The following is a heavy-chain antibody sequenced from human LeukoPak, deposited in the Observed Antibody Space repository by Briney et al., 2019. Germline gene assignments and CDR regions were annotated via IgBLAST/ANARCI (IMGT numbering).Heavy chain of an antibody. CDR1: GFTFGDYA. CDR3: TRLVPYLDY. D-gene: IGHD2-2*01. CDR2: IRSKVYGETT. J-gene: IGHJ4*02. Sequence: SGGSLRLSCTASGFTFGDYAMSWARQAPGQGLEWLGFIRSKVYGETTKYAASVKGRFTVSRDDSNSLAYLQMNSLQTEDTAVYYCTRLVPYLDYWGQGTLVTVSS. V-gene: IGHV3-49*04.